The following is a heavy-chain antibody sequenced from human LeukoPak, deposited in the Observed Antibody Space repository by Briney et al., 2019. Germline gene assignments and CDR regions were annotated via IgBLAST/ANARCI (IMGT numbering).Heavy chain of an antibody. J-gene: IGHJ6*03. V-gene: IGHV4-34*01. CDR2: INHSGST. Sequence: SETLSLTCTVSGGSISSYYWSWIRQPPGKGLEWIGEINHSGSTNYNPSLKSRVTISVDTSKNQFSLKLSSVTAADTAVYYCARLVTIYYYYYYMDVWGKGTTVTISS. D-gene: IGHD2-21*02. CDR1: GGSISSYY. CDR3: ARLVTIYYYYYYMDV.